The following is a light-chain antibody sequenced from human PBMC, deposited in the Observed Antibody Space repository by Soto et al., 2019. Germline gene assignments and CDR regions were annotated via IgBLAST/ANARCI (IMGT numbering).Light chain of an antibody. CDR1: SSDVGSHNL. CDR2: EVS. Sequence: QSVLTQPASVSGSPGQSITIPCTGTSSDVGSHNLVSWYQQHPGKAPKLMIYEVSERPSGVSNRFSGSKSGNTASLTISGLQAEDEADYYCCSYAGSPTFVVFGGGTKLTVL. CDR3: CSYAGSPTFVV. J-gene: IGLJ2*01. V-gene: IGLV2-23*02.